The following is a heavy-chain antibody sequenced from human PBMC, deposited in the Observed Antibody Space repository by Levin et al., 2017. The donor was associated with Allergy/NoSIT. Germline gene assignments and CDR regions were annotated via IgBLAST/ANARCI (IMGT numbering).Heavy chain of an antibody. CDR2: LFYSGST. CDR3: ARQGRPGRQELRFLEWPPPFHY. Sequence: PSETLSLTCTVSGGSISRTTYYWGWIRQPPGTGLEWIGSLFYSGSTYYNPSLNSRVTISVDTSKNQFSLELSSVTAADTAVYYCARQGRPGRQELRFLEWPPPFHYWGQGTLVTISS. D-gene: IGHD3-3*01. CDR1: GGSISRTTYY. J-gene: IGHJ4*02. V-gene: IGHV4-39*01.